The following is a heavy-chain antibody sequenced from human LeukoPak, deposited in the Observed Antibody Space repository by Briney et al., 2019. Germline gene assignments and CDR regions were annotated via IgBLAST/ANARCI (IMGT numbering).Heavy chain of an antibody. CDR1: GYTFTGYY. CDR3: ARFDSSGPLPDY. Sequence: ASVKVSCKASGYTFTGYYMHWVRQAPGQGLEWMGWINPNTGDTNYAQKFQGRVTMTGDTSISTAYMELSSLTSDDTAVYYCARFDSSGPLPDYWGQGTLVTVSS. J-gene: IGHJ4*02. CDR2: INPNTGDT. D-gene: IGHD3-22*01. V-gene: IGHV1-2*02.